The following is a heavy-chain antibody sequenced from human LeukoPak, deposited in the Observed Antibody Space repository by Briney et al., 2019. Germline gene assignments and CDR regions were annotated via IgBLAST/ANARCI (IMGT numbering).Heavy chain of an antibody. D-gene: IGHD2-2*01. CDR1: GYSISRGYY. V-gene: IGHV4-38-2*01. CDR3: ARLRIVVVPAAMIWFDP. Sequence: SETLSLTCAVSGYSISRGYYRGWIRQPPGKGLEWIGSIYHSGSTSYNPSLKSRVTISVDTSKNQFSLKLSSVTAADTAVYYCARLRIVVVPAAMIWFDPWGQGTLVTVSS. CDR2: IYHSGST. J-gene: IGHJ5*02.